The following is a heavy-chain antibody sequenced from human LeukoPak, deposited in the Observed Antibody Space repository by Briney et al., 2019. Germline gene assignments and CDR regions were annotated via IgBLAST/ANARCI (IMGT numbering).Heavy chain of an antibody. CDR1: THSISSNY. V-gene: IGHV4-59*01. Sequence: SESLSLTCTVYTHSISSNYCSWIRQPPGKGREWIGYIYYTGSTNYKPTLKSRVTMSVDTSKIQFSMRLSSVTAADTAVYYCATTPRGFGEKYFQHWGQGTLVTVSS. CDR3: ATTPRGFGEKYFQH. J-gene: IGHJ1*01. D-gene: IGHD3-10*01. CDR2: IYYTGST.